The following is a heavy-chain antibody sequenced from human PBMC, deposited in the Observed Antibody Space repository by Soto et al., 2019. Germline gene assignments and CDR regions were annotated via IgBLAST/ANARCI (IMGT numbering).Heavy chain of an antibody. V-gene: IGHV1-18*04. CDR1: GYTFTSYG. CDR2: ISVYTGNT. D-gene: IGHD2-8*01. Sequence: QVQLVQSGGEVTKPGASVKVSCTSSGYTFTSYGVSWVRQAPGQGLEWLGWISVYTGNTKQAQKFQDRVTLTTEASTGTASLELRSLRSDDTAVYYCARDRCTTDKCYTHHFDFWGQGALVTVSS. J-gene: IGHJ5*01. CDR3: ARDRCTTDKCYTHHFDF.